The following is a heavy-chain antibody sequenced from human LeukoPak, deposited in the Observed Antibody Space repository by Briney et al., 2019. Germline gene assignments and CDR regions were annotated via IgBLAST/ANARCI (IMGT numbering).Heavy chain of an antibody. CDR2: ITSDGGST. CDR3: ARETATGVSSSWYYDF. CDR1: GFTFSLYS. D-gene: IGHD6-13*01. J-gene: IGHJ4*02. V-gene: IGHV3-64*01. Sequence: GGSLRLSCAASGFTFSLYSIHWVRQAPGKGLEYISAITSDGGSTFYANSVKGRFTISRDNSKNTLYLQMGSLTTEDMAVYYCARETATGVSSSWYYDFWSQGTLVTVSS.